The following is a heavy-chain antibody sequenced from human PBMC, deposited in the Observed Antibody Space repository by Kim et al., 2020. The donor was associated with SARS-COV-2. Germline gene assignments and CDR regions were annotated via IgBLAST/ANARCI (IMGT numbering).Heavy chain of an antibody. CDR1: GDSITSDC. V-gene: IGHV4-59*01. D-gene: IGHD6-19*01. CDR3: AKGGGWFV. J-gene: IGHJ4*02. CDR2: MCHTGRS. Sequence: SETLSLTCTVSGDSITSDCWSWIRQTPAKGLEWIAYMCHTGRSNYNPSLKSRVTMSVDTSNNRISLRMTSVTAADTAVYYCAKGGGWFVWGQGTLVTVSS.